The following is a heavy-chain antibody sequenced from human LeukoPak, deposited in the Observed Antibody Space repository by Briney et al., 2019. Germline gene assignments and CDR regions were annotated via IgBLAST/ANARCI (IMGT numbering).Heavy chain of an antibody. CDR2: INPNSGGT. CDR3: AFEGGYCSSTCCYTHNWFDP. J-gene: IGHJ5*02. CDR1: GYTFTGYY. V-gene: IGHV1-2*02. Sequence: ASVKVSCKASGYTFTGYYMHWVRQAPRQGLEWMGWINPNSGGTNYAQKFQGRVTMTRDTSISTAYMELSRLRSDDTAVYYCAFEGGYCSSTCCYTHNWFDPWGQGTLVTVSS. D-gene: IGHD2-2*02.